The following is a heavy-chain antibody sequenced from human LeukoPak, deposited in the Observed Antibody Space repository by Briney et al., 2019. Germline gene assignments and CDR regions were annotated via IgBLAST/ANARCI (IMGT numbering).Heavy chain of an antibody. CDR1: GFTFSSYS. J-gene: IGHJ4*02. CDR2: ISSSSSYR. CDR3: ARASAVAGTRHY. Sequence: NPGGSLRLSCAAPGFTFSSYSMNWVRQAPGKGLEWVSSISSSSSYRYYADSVKGRFTISRDNAKNSLCLQMNSLRAEDTAVYYCARASAVAGTRHYWGQGTLVTVST. V-gene: IGHV3-21*01. D-gene: IGHD6-19*01.